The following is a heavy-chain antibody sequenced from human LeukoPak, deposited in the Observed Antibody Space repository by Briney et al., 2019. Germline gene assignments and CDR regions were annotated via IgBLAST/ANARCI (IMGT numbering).Heavy chain of an antibody. CDR2: IYYSGST. D-gene: IGHD5-12*01. Sequence: SETLSLTCTVSGGSISSYYWSWIRQPPGKGLEWIGYIYYSGSTNYNPSLKSRVTISVDTSKNQFSLKLSSVTAADTAVYYCARVHVDIVATITSYYYYYYMDVWGKGTTVTVSS. CDR3: ARVHVDIVATITSYYYYYYMDV. J-gene: IGHJ6*03. V-gene: IGHV4-59*01. CDR1: GGSISSYY.